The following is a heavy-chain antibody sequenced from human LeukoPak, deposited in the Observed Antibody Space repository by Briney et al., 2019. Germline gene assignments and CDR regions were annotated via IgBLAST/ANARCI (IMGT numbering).Heavy chain of an antibody. J-gene: IGHJ6*03. CDR1: GGTFSSYA. D-gene: IGHD3-22*01. Sequence: SVKVSCKASGGTFSSYAISWVRQAPGQGLEWMGGIIPIFGTANYAQKFQGRVTITADKSTSTAYMELSSLRSEDTGVYYCARGGDSSRYYYYMDVWGKGTTVTVSS. CDR2: IIPIFGTA. V-gene: IGHV1-69*06. CDR3: ARGGDSSRYYYYMDV.